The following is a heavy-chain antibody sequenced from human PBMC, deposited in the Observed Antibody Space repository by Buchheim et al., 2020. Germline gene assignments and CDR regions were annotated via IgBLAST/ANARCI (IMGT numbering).Heavy chain of an antibody. CDR3: AGGGYCSGGSCSVGSTGLDY. CDR1: GFTFSSYA. V-gene: IGHV3-30-3*01. J-gene: IGHJ4*02. CDR2: ISYDGSNK. Sequence: QVQLVESGGGVVQPGRSLRLSCAASGFTFSSYAMHWVRQAPGKGLEWVAVISYDGSNKYYADSVKGRFTISRDNSKNTLYLQMNSLRAEDTAVYYCAGGGYCSGGSCSVGSTGLDYWGQGTL. D-gene: IGHD2-15*01.